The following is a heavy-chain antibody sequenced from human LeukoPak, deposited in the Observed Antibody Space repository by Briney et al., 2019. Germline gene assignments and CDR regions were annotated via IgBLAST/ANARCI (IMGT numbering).Heavy chain of an antibody. J-gene: IGHJ6*03. CDR1: GGSISSSSYY. V-gene: IGHV4-39*07. Sequence: SETLSLTCTVSGGSISSSSYYWGWVRQPPGKGLEWIGSIYYSGSTYYNPSLKSRATISVDTSKNQFSLKLSSVTAADTAVYYCARDSAVVVPAAKYYYYYMDVWGKGTTVTVSS. D-gene: IGHD2-2*01. CDR2: IYYSGST. CDR3: ARDSAVVVPAAKYYYYYMDV.